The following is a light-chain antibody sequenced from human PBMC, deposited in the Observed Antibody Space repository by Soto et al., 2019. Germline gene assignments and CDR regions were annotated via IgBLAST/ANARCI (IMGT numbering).Light chain of an antibody. V-gene: IGKV1-5*01. Sequence: DIQMTQSPATLSASVGDRVTLTCRASQSIATYLAWYQQKPGQAPRLLIYGASALATGVPARFSGSGSETEFTLTISSLQPDDCAAYFCQQYSHNPPYTFGQGTKLEIK. J-gene: IGKJ2*01. CDR3: QQYSHNPPYT. CDR1: QSIATY. CDR2: GAS.